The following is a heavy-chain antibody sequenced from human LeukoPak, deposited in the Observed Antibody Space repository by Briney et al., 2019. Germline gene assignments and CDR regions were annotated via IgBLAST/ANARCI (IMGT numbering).Heavy chain of an antibody. Sequence: GGSLRLSCAASGFTFSNAWMSWVRQAPGKGLEWVGRIASKTDGGTTDYAAPVKGRFTISRDDSKNTLFLQMNSLKTEDTAVYYCTTGIRGDCGQGTLVTVSS. J-gene: IGHJ4*02. CDR1: GFTFSNAW. V-gene: IGHV3-15*04. CDR2: IASKTDGGTT. CDR3: TTGIRGD.